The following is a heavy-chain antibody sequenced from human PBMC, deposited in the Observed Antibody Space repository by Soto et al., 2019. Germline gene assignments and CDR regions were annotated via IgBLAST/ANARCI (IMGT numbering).Heavy chain of an antibody. CDR3: ARAGVAASGSGEYAMDV. CDR2: INPNNGGT. Sequence: QVQVVQSGPEVKKPGASVKVSCKASGYTLTDYYMHWVRQAPGQGLEWMGWINPNNGGTKSAKKLQDRVTMISDTSISTAYVELSKLTSDDTAVYYCARAGVAASGSGEYAMDVWGQGTTVIVSS. CDR1: GYTLTDYY. J-gene: IGHJ6*02. V-gene: IGHV1-2*02. D-gene: IGHD6-13*01.